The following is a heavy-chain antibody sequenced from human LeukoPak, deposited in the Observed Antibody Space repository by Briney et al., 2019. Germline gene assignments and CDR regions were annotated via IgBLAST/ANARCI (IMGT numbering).Heavy chain of an antibody. Sequence: ASVKVSCKASGGTFSSYAISWVRQAPGQGLEWMGGIIPIFGTANYAQKFQGRVTITADESMSTAYMELSSLRSEDTAVYYCARGQEDTIFGVVISGYYYYGMDVWGQGTTVTVSS. CDR1: GGTFSSYA. CDR3: ARGQEDTIFGVVISGYYYYGMDV. CDR2: IIPIFGTA. J-gene: IGHJ6*02. V-gene: IGHV1-69*01. D-gene: IGHD3-3*01.